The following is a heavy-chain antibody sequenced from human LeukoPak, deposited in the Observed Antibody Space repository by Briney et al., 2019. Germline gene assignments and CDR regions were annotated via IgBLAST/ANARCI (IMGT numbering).Heavy chain of an antibody. D-gene: IGHD2-2*01. CDR1: GGTFSSYT. J-gene: IGHJ6*03. V-gene: IGHV1-69*02. CDR3: ASNVPAAIRYYYYYYMDV. CDR2: IIPILGIA. Sequence: SVKVSCKASGGTFSSYTISWVRQAPGQGLEWMGRIIPILGIANYAQKFQGRVTITADKSTGTAYMELSSLRSEDTAVYYCASNVPAAIRYYYYYYMDVWGKGTTVTVSS.